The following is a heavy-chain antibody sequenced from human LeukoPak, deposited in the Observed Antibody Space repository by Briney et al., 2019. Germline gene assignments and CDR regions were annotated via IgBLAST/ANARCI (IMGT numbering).Heavy chain of an antibody. CDR2: IIPILGIA. CDR3: ARGRAYNWNHEYFDY. CDR1: GGTFSSYA. Sequence: APVKVSFKASGGTFSSYAISWVRQAPGQGLEWMGRIIPILGIANYAQKFQGRVTITADKSTSTAYMELSSLRSEDTAVYYCARGRAYNWNHEYFDYWGQGTLVTVSS. V-gene: IGHV1-69*04. D-gene: IGHD1-20*01. J-gene: IGHJ4*02.